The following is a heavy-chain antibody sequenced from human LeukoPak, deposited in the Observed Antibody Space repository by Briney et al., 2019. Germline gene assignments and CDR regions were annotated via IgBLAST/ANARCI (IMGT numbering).Heavy chain of an antibody. V-gene: IGHV1-2*02. CDR1: RYTLTRYY. CDR3: ALEQGYCSGGSCYRWFDP. Sequence: SVQVSRKASRYTLTRYYMHELRQAPGQGREWMGWINPNNGGTNYAQKFQGRVTMTRDTSISTAYMELSRLRSDDTAVYYCALEQGYCSGGSCYRWFDPWGQGTLVTVSS. D-gene: IGHD2-15*01. CDR2: INPNNGGT. J-gene: IGHJ5*02.